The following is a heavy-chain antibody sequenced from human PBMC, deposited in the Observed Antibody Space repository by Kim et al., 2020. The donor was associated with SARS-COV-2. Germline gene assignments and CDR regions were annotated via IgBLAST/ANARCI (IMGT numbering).Heavy chain of an antibody. CDR2: IFNSGRT. V-gene: IGHV4-59*13. Sequence: SETLSLTCTVSGGSISSYYWSWVRQPPGKGLEWIGYIFNSGRTNYNPSLKSRVTISVDTSKNQFSLILSSVTAADTAMYYCARASSYYVLDYWGQGLLVTVSS. CDR1: GGSISSYY. D-gene: IGHD3-10*02. J-gene: IGHJ4*02. CDR3: ARASSYYVLDY.